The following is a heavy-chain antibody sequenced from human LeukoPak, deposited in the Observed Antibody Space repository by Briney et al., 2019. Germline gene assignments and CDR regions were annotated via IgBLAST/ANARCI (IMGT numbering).Heavy chain of an antibody. CDR2: FRWNSGRI. D-gene: IGHD3-22*01. CDR1: VFTFDDYA. V-gene: IGHV3-9*01. Sequence: GRSLRLSCSASVFTFDDYAVHWVRRSSGEGVVGVSGFRWNSGRIGYADCVKGRFNFSRDNPKHSLYPQMNRLRADDTALYYCAKFYDSSAYDAFDIWSQGTIVTVSS. CDR3: AKFYDSSAYDAFDI. J-gene: IGHJ3*02.